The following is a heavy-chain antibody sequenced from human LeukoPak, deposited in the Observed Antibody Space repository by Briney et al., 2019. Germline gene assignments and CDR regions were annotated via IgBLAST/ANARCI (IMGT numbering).Heavy chain of an antibody. CDR1: GFTFSSYG. J-gene: IGHJ4*02. CDR2: ISYDGSNK. V-gene: IGHV3-30*18. D-gene: IGHD3-10*01. Sequence: GGSLRLSCAASGFTFSSYGMHWVRQAPGKGLEWVAIISYDGSNKYYADSVKGRFTISRDNSKNTLYLQMNSLRPEDTAVYYCAKDYFPYGSGSYYADYWGQGTLVTVSS. CDR3: AKDYFPYGSGSYYADY.